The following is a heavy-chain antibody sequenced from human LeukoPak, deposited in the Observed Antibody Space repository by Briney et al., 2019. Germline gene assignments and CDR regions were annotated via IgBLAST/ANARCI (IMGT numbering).Heavy chain of an antibody. V-gene: IGHV4-30-2*01. J-gene: IGHJ5*02. CDR1: GGSISSGGYS. Sequence: SETLSLTCAVSGGSISSGGYSWSWIRQPPGKGLEWIGYIYHSGSTYYNPSLKSRVTISVDRSKNRFSLKLSSVTAADTAVYYCARAGLPPGKEFDPWGQGTLVTVSS. CDR2: IYHSGST. CDR3: ARAGLPPGKEFDP. D-gene: IGHD4-11*01.